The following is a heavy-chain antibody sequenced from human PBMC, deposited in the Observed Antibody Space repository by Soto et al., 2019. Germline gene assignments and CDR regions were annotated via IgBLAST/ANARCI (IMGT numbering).Heavy chain of an antibody. CDR3: GGVPEY. CDR2: MYHSGST. CDR1: GCSISSGGYS. J-gene: IGHJ4*02. Sequence: QLQLQESGSGLVKPSQTLSLTCAVSGCSISSGGYSWSWIRQPPGKGLEWIGYMYHSGSTYYNPSLKTRVTITIDRSKTQFSQQLSSVTAADTAVYYGGGVPEYWGQGILVTVSS. V-gene: IGHV4-30-2*01. D-gene: IGHD2-2*01.